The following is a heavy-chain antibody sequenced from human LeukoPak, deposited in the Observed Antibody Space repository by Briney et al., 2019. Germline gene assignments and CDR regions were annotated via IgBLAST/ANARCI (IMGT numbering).Heavy chain of an antibody. D-gene: IGHD3-10*01. Sequence: GGSLRLSCAASGFTFNSYGVHWVRQAPGKGLEWVSFIQYDGTNKYYADSVKGRSIISRDTSKNTLYLQMNSLRAEDTALYYCAKDFYYGSGTYYVADNWGQGTPVTVSS. CDR2: IQYDGTNK. CDR1: GFTFNSYG. J-gene: IGHJ4*02. V-gene: IGHV3-30*02. CDR3: AKDFYYGSGTYYVADN.